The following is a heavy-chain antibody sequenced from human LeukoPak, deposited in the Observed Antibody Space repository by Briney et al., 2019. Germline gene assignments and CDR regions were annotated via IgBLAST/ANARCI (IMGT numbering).Heavy chain of an antibody. D-gene: IGHD4-11*01. V-gene: IGHV4-59*11. Sequence: PSETLSLTCSVAGGSIMNHFWSWIRLSPGKGLEWIGNIYYTTNPNYNPSLASRVTISIDTSKDQLSLKLNSVTAADTAVYYCARDRNYFEAWGQGTRGTVSS. J-gene: IGHJ1*01. CDR2: IYYTTNP. CDR1: GGSIMNHF. CDR3: ARDRNYFEA.